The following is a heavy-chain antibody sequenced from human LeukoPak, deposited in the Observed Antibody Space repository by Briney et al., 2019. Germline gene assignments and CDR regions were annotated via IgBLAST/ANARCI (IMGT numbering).Heavy chain of an antibody. Sequence: SSETLSLTCTVSGGSISSSSYYWGWIRQPPGKGLEWIGSIYYSGSTYYNPSLKSRVTISVDTSKNQFSLKLSSVTAADTAVYYCAKSGSYSVTHLNWFDPWGQGTLVTVSS. J-gene: IGHJ5*02. D-gene: IGHD1-26*01. CDR1: GGSISSSSYY. CDR2: IYYSGST. V-gene: IGHV4-39*07. CDR3: AKSGSYSVTHLNWFDP.